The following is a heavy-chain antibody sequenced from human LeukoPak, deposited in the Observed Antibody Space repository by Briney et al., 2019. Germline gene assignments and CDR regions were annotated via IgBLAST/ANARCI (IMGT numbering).Heavy chain of an antibody. Sequence: GGSLRLSCAASGFTFSSYSMNWVRQAPGKGLEWVSSISSSSSYIYYADSAKGRFTISRDNAKNSLYLQMNSLRAEDTAVYYCARVGMGRQHYFDYWGQGTLVTVSS. CDR1: GFTFSSYS. J-gene: IGHJ4*02. D-gene: IGHD1-14*01. V-gene: IGHV3-21*01. CDR2: ISSSSSYI. CDR3: ARVGMGRQHYFDY.